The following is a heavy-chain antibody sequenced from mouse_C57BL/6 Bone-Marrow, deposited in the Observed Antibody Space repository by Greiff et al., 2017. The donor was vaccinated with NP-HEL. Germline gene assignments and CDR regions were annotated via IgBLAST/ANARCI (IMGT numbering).Heavy chain of an antibody. V-gene: IGHV5-4*01. CDR3: AREGYYYGSSWYFDV. CDR1: GFTFSSYA. CDR2: ISDGGSYT. Sequence: EVMLVESGGGLVKPGGSLKLSCAASGFTFSSYAMSWVRQTPEKRLEWVATISDGGSYTYYPDNVKGRFTISRDNAKNTLYLQMSHLKSEDTAMYYCAREGYYYGSSWYFDVWGTGKAVTVTS. J-gene: IGHJ1*03. D-gene: IGHD1-1*01.